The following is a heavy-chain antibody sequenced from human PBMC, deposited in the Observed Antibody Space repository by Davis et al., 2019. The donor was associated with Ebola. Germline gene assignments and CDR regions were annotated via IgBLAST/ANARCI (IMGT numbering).Heavy chain of an antibody. CDR1: GGSISSSNW. CDR3: ARAPGYYYDSSGYGKNDAFDI. D-gene: IGHD3-22*01. V-gene: IGHV4-4*02. J-gene: IGHJ3*02. Sequence: MPSETLSLTCAVSGGSISSSNWWSWVRQPPGKGLEWIGEIYHSGSTNYNPSLKSRVTISVDKSKNQFSLKLSSVTAADTAVYYCARAPGYYYDSSGYGKNDAFDIWGQGTMVTVSS. CDR2: IYHSGST.